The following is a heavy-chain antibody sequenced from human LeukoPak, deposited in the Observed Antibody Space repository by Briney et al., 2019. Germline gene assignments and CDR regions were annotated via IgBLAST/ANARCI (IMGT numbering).Heavy chain of an antibody. D-gene: IGHD3-3*01. CDR1: GGSISSGDYY. CDR2: IYYSGST. J-gene: IGHJ4*02. V-gene: IGHV4-30-4*08. Sequence: SETLYLTCTVSGGSISSGDYYWSWIRQPPGKGLEWIGYIYYSGSTYYNPSLKSRVTISVDTSKNQFSLKLSSVTAADTAVYYCARGVYDFWSGYYKFFDYWGQGTLVTVSS. CDR3: ARGVYDFWSGYYKFFDY.